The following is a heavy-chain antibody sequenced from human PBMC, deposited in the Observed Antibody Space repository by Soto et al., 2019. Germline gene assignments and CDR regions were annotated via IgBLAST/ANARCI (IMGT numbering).Heavy chain of an antibody. CDR1: GWSFSGYY. V-gene: IGHV4-34*01. CDR3: ARGSNYDFWSGYSYYYYGMDV. CDR2: INHSGST. Sequence: PSETLSLTCAFYGWSFSGYYWSWIRQPPGKGLEWIGEINHSGSTNYNPSLKSRVTISVDTSKNQFSLKLSSVTAADTAVYYCARGSNYDFWSGYSYYYYGMDVWGQGTTVTVSS. J-gene: IGHJ6*02. D-gene: IGHD3-3*01.